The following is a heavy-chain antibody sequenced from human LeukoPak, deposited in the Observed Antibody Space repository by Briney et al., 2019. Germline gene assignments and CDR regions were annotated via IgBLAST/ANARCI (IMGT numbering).Heavy chain of an antibody. CDR1: GFTFSSYA. CDR2: ISYDGSNK. CDR3: ARAPRTAANFDY. D-gene: IGHD6-13*01. J-gene: IGHJ4*02. Sequence: GGSLRLSCAASGFTFSSYAMHWVRQAPGKGLEWVAVISYDGSNKYYADSVKGRFTISRDDSKNTLYLQMNSLRVEDTAVYYCARAPRTAANFDYWGQGTLVTVSS. V-gene: IGHV3-30-3*01.